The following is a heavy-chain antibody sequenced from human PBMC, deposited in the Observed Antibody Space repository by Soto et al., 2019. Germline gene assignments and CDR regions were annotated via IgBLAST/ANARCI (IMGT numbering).Heavy chain of an antibody. V-gene: IGHV1-18*01. Sequence: QVQLLQYGAEVKKPGASVKVSCKASGSTFTNYGITWVRQAPGQGLEWMGGISAYNGATHHTQSLQGRVTMTTDTSTGTADMELRGLRSDETAVYYCARVRQIVVYFYYYMDVCGKGTTVTVS. D-gene: IGHD6-6*01. CDR3: ARVRQIVVYFYYYMDV. CDR1: GSTFTNYG. J-gene: IGHJ6*03. CDR2: ISAYNGAT.